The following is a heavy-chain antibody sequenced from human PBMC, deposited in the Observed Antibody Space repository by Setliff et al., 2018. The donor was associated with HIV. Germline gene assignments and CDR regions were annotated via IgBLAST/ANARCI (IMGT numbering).Heavy chain of an antibody. D-gene: IGHD2-8*01. J-gene: IGHJ5*02. CDR3: ARDAPTVYANGWFDP. V-gene: IGHV4-38-2*02. CDR1: GYSISSGFY. Sequence: PSETLSLTCAVSGYSISSGFYWGWIRQPPGKGLEGIGSIYHSGSTYYNPSLRSRVTISVDTSKNQFSLKLSSVTAADTAVYYCARDAPTVYANGWFDPWGQGTLVTVSS. CDR2: IYHSGST.